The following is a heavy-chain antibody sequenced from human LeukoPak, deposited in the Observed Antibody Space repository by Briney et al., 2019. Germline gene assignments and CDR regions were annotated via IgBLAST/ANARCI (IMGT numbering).Heavy chain of an antibody. CDR2: ILYDGSNK. J-gene: IGHJ4*02. D-gene: IGHD4-23*01. CDR3: ARAPPDYGGYTNDY. V-gene: IGHV3-30*03. Sequence: GRSLRLSCAASGFTFSNYDMHWVRQAPGKGLEWVAVILYDGSNKYYADSVKGRFTISRDNSKNTLYLQMNSLRTEDTAVYYCARAPPDYGGYTNDYWGQGTLVTVSS. CDR1: GFTFSNYD.